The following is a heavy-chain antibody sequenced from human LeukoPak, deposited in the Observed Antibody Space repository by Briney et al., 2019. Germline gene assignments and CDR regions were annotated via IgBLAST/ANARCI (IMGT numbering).Heavy chain of an antibody. CDR2: ISWNSGSI. D-gene: IGHD3-10*01. V-gene: IGHV3-9*01. CDR1: GFTFDDYA. Sequence: GGSLRLSCAASGFTFDDYAMHWVRQAPGKGLEWVSGISWNSGSIGYADSVKGRFTISRDNAKNSLYLQMNSLRAEDTALYYCAKDISWIWFGEDETWFDPWGQGTLVTVSS. CDR3: AKDISWIWFGEDETWFDP. J-gene: IGHJ5*02.